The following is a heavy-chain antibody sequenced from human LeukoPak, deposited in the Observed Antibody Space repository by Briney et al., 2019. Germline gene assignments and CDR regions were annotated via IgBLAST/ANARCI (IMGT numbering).Heavy chain of an antibody. V-gene: IGHV3-11*01. Sequence: GGSLRLSCAASGFTFSDYYMNWIREAPGKGLEYIAYISQSGADVSYADSVKGRFTVSRDNAKNSVFLQMDSLTAEDTAVYYCASVARLLADWGQGTLVTVSS. CDR3: ASVARLLAD. CDR1: GFTFSDYY. CDR2: ISQSGADV. D-gene: IGHD3-9*01. J-gene: IGHJ4*02.